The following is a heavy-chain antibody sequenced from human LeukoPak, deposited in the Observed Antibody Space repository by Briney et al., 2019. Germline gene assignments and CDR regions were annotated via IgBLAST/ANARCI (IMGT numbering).Heavy chain of an antibody. Sequence: GGSLRLSCEASGFIFSDYTMNWVRQAPGKGLEWVSYISSSSSTIYYADSVKGRFTISRDNAKNSLYLQLNSLRAEDTAVYYCARYSTTSYYFDYWGQGTLVTVSS. D-gene: IGHD2-2*01. CDR2: ISSSSSTI. J-gene: IGHJ4*02. V-gene: IGHV3-48*04. CDR3: ARYSTTSYYFDY. CDR1: GFIFSDYT.